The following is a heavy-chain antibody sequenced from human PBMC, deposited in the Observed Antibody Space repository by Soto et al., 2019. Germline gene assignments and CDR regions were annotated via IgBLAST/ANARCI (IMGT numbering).Heavy chain of an antibody. Sequence: QVQLVQSGAEVKKPGSSVKVSCKASGGTFSSYAISWVRQAPGQGLEWMGGIIPIFGTANYAQKFQGRVTITADESTSPAYMELSSMRSEDTAVYYCARGHYVDEDYYYYYGMDVWGQGTTVTVSS. J-gene: IGHJ6*02. V-gene: IGHV1-69*12. CDR3: ARGHYVDEDYYYYYGMDV. D-gene: IGHD3-16*01. CDR1: GGTFSSYA. CDR2: IIPIFGTA.